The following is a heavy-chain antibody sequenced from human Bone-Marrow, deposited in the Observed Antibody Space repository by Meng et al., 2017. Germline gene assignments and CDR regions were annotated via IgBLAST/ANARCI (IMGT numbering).Heavy chain of an antibody. J-gene: IGHJ4*02. D-gene: IGHD5-18*01. CDR3: ARGSWLQLWLQDY. V-gene: IGHV4-34*01. CDR1: GGSFSGSY. CDR2: INHSGST. Sequence: HVPLQRWGAGRLQASEPLSLPCAVYGGSFSGSYGSWIRQPPGKGLEWIGEINHSGSTNYNPSLKSRVTISVDTSKNQFSLKLSSVTAADTAVYYCARGSWLQLWLQDYWGQGTLVTVSS.